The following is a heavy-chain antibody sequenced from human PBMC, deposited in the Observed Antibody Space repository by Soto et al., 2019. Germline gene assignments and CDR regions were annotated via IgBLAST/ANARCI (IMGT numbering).Heavy chain of an antibody. J-gene: IGHJ3*02. CDR1: GFTFSSYS. D-gene: IGHD6-6*01. CDR3: ASPREGSSSSPEDAFDI. Sequence: GGSLRLSCAASGFTFSSYSMNWVRQAPGKGLEWVSSISSSSSYIYYADSVKGRFTISRDNAKNSLYLQMNSLRAEDTAVYYCASPREGSSSSPEDAFDIWGQGTMVTVSS. V-gene: IGHV3-21*01. CDR2: ISSSSSYI.